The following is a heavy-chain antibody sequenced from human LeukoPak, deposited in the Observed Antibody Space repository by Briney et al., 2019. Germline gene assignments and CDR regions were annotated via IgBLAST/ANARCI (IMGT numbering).Heavy chain of an antibody. J-gene: IGHJ4*02. V-gene: IGHV1-18*01. CDR3: ARGPYYDILTGHSPFPRFDY. CDR2: ISAYNGNT. CDR1: GYTFTSYG. D-gene: IGHD3-9*01. Sequence: GASVKVSCKASGYTFTSYGISWVRQAPGQGLEWMGWISAYNGNTNYAQKLQGRVTMTTDTSTSTAYMELRSLRSDDTAVYYCARGPYYDILTGHSPFPRFDYWGQGTLVTVSS.